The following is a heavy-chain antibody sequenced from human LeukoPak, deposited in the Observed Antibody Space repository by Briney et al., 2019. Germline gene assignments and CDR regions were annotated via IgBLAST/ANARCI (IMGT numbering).Heavy chain of an antibody. CDR3: ARFGSSSRTAPFDC. CDR2: IYYGGST. J-gene: IGHJ4*02. CDR1: GGSMSSYY. Sequence: PSETLSLTCTASGGSMSSYYWSWIRQPPGKGLEWIGYIYYGGSTAYNPSLQSRVTISLDTSKSQFSLKVNSVTAADTAVYYCARFGSSSRTAPFDCWGQGTLVTVSS. D-gene: IGHD1-26*01. V-gene: IGHV4-59*01.